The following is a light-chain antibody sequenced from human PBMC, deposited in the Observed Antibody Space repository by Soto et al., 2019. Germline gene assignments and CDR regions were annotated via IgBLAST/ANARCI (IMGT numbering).Light chain of an antibody. CDR2: GNN. CDR1: SSNIGAGYD. CDR3: QSYDSSLSGVV. Sequence: QSVLTQPPSVSGAPGQRVTISCTGSSSNIGAGYDVHWYQHLPGTTPKLLIYGNNNRPSGVPDRFSGSKSDTSASLAITGLQADDEADYYCQSYDSSLSGVVFGGGTKLTVL. V-gene: IGLV1-40*01. J-gene: IGLJ2*01.